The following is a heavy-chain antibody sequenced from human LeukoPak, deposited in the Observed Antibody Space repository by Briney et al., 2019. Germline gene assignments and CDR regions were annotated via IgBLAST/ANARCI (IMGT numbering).Heavy chain of an antibody. CDR2: IYYSGST. V-gene: IGHV4-30-4*02. D-gene: IGHD3-22*01. Sequence: SETLSLTCTVSGGSISSGDYYWSWIRQPPGKGLEWIGYIYYSGSTYYNPSLKGRVTISVDTSKNQFSLKLSSVTAADTAVYYCARSGEIVSDAFDIWGQGTMVTVSS. CDR3: ARSGEIVSDAFDI. J-gene: IGHJ3*02. CDR1: GGSISSGDYY.